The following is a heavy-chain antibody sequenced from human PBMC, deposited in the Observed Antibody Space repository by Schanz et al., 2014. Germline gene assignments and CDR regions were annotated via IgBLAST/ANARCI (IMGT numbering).Heavy chain of an antibody. CDR3: ARDGNYYGSRNYYKTPYYFDY. CDR2: IYASGAT. D-gene: IGHD3-10*01. V-gene: IGHV3-66*01. J-gene: IGHJ4*02. CDR1: GFTVSSDH. Sequence: EVQLLDSGGGFVQPGGSLGLSCVVSGFTVSSDHMSWVRQAPGKGLEWVSTIYASGATYYADSVKRRFTISRDISKNTLHLQVTSLRAEDTAIYYCARDGNYYGSRNYYKTPYYFDYWGQGTLVTVSS.